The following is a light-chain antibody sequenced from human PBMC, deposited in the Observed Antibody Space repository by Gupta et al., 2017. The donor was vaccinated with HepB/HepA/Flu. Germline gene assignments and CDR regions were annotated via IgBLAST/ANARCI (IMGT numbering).Light chain of an antibody. CDR2: VDE. J-gene: IGLJ2*01. V-gene: IGLV3-21*03. CDR3: QVWASSREHVV. CDR1: NIGGKS. Sequence: SHLLTQPPSVSVAPGMSARITCGGNNIGGKSVQWYQQKAGQAPALVFVVDEDRPSGITERFACSNSGTKDTPTLTRVEAGDEADDDCQVWASSREHVVFGGGTKLTVL.